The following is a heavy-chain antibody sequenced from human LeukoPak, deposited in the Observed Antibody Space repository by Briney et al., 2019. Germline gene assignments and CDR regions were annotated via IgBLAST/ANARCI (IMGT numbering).Heavy chain of an antibody. CDR2: INPNSGGT. J-gene: IGHJ4*02. Sequence: ASVKVSCKASGNTFTDYYMHWVRQAPGQGLEWMGWINPNSGGTSSAQKFQGRVTMTRDTSISTDYMELTRLTSDDTAVYYCARYCSSTSCYSDYWGQGTLVTVSS. V-gene: IGHV1-2*02. D-gene: IGHD2-2*01. CDR1: GNTFTDYY. CDR3: ARYCSSTSCYSDY.